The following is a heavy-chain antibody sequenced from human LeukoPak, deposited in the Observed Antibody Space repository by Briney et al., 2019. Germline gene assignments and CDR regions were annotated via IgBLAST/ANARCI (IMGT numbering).Heavy chain of an antibody. CDR2: ISKGSGTT. D-gene: IGHD3-16*01. Sequence: GGTLRLSCAASGFTFSSYAMSWVRQAPGKGLEWVSSISKGSGTTYYTDSVKGQFTISRDNSKNTLYLQMNSLRAEDTAVYYCAKRGVYYFDNWGQGTLVTVSS. J-gene: IGHJ4*02. CDR1: GFTFSSYA. V-gene: IGHV3-23*01. CDR3: AKRGVYYFDN.